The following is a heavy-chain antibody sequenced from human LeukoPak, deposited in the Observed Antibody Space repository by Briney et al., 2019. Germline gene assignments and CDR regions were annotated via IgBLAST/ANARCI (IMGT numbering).Heavy chain of an antibody. Sequence: SETLSLTCTVSGGSISSYYWSWIRQPPGKGLEWIGYIYTSGSTNYNPSLKSRVTISVDTSKNQFSLKLSSVTAADTAVYYCARHNRGSYPWGFDYWGQGTLVTVSS. D-gene: IGHD1-26*01. CDR3: ARHNRGSYPWGFDY. V-gene: IGHV4-4*09. CDR1: GGSISSYY. J-gene: IGHJ4*02. CDR2: IYTSGST.